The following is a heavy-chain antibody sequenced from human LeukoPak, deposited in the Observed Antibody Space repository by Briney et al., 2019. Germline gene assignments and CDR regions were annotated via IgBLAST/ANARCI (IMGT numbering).Heavy chain of an antibody. CDR1: GGSSSVYS. CDR3: ARGRGAIFGVVIRY. D-gene: IGHD3-3*01. J-gene: IGHJ4*02. Sequence: PQTLSPTSAVDGGSSSVYSCSWIRQPEREGLEWNGEINHSGSTNYNPSLKSRVTTSVDTSKNQFSLKLSSVTAADTAVYYCARGRGAIFGVVIRYWGQGTLVTVSS. V-gene: IGHV4-34*01. CDR2: INHSGST.